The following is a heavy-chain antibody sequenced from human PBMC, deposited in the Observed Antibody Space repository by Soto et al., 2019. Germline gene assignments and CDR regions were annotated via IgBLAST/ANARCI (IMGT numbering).Heavy chain of an antibody. D-gene: IGHD6-6*01. V-gene: IGHV4-39*01. J-gene: IGHJ4*02. CDR1: GGSISSSGYY. CDR2: VYYSGNT. CDR3: ARHPTKASVAVTN. Sequence: QLQLQESGPGLVKPSETLSLTCTVSGGSISSSGYYWGWIRQPPGKGLEWIGSVYYSGNTHYNPSLKSRVTLSVDTSKNQFSLELSSVTAADTAVYYCARHPTKASVAVTNWGQGTLVTVSS.